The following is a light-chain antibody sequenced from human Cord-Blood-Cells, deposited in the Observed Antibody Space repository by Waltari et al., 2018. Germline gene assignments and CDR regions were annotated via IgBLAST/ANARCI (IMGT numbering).Light chain of an antibody. J-gene: IGLJ2*01. Sequence: SYELPQPPSVSVSPAQTASITCSGDNCGDKYACWYQQQPGQSPVLVIYQDSKRPSGIPERFSGSNSGNTATLTISGTQAMDEADYYCQAWDSSTVVFGGGTKLTVL. CDR2: QDS. V-gene: IGLV3-1*01. CDR3: QAWDSSTVV. CDR1: NCGDKY.